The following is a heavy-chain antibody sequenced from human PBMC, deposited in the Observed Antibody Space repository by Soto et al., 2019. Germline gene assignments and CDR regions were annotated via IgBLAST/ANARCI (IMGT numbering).Heavy chain of an antibody. CDR1: GYSFPSYY. Sequence: ELQLVQSEAEVKKPGESLKISCQSSGYSFPSYYIAWVRQMPGKGLEWMGIICPGDSDSTYSPSFQGQVTISVDRSLRVAYLQWSGLKASDTDMYYCAGSYYYGSASHYKARAFDIWGQGTTVTVSS. J-gene: IGHJ3*02. CDR3: AGSYYYGSASHYKARAFDI. D-gene: IGHD3-10*01. CDR2: ICPGDSDS. V-gene: IGHV5-51*03.